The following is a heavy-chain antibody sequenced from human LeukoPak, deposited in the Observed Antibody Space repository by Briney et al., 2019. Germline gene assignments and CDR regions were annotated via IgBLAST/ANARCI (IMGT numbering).Heavy chain of an antibody. J-gene: IGHJ4*02. Sequence: SETLSLTCAVYGGSFSGYYWSWIRQPPGKGLEWIGYIYYSGSTNYNPSLKSRVTISVDTSKNQFSLKLSSVTAADTAVYYCARDGSSSGWYNYWGQGTLVTVSS. CDR2: IYYSGST. V-gene: IGHV4-59*01. CDR3: ARDGSSSGWYNY. CDR1: GGSFSGYY. D-gene: IGHD6-19*01.